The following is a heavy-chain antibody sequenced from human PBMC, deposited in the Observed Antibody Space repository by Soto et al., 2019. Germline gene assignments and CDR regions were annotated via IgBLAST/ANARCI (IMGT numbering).Heavy chain of an antibody. V-gene: IGHV5-51*01. Sequence: GESLKISCKGSGYSFTSYWIGWVRQMPGKGLEWMGIIYPGDSDTRYSPSFQGQVTISADKSISTAYLQWSSLKASDTAMYYCARLRYCSSTSCYRKDYYYGMDVWGQGTTVTVSS. CDR2: IYPGDSDT. CDR3: ARLRYCSSTSCYRKDYYYGMDV. D-gene: IGHD2-2*02. CDR1: GYSFTSYW. J-gene: IGHJ6*02.